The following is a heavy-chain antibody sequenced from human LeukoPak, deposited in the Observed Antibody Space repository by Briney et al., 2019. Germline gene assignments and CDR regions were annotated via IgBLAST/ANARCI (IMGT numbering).Heavy chain of an antibody. CDR1: GGSFSGYY. CDR3: ARLKGGNDLSANWFDS. J-gene: IGHJ5*01. V-gene: IGHV4-34*01. D-gene: IGHD1-1*01. Sequence: SETLSLTCAVYGGSFSGYYWSWIRQPPGKGLEWIGEINHSGSTNYNPSLKSRVTISVDTSKNQFSLKLSSVTAADTAVYYCARLKGGNDLSANWFDSWGQGTLVTVSS. CDR2: INHSGST.